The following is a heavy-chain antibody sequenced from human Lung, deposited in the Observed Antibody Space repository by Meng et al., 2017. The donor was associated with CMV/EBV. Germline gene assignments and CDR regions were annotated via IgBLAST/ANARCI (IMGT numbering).Heavy chain of an antibody. V-gene: IGHV4-34*10. CDR2: ISQSERT. Sequence: ESLKISCSVSGGSLRGVYWSWIRQPPGKGLEWIGEISQSERTNYSPSLKSRLTMSIHTSEKRFSLQLNSVTAADTAVYYCARQGRVYFDDWGQGVLVTVSS. CDR1: GGSLRGVY. J-gene: IGHJ4*02. CDR3: ARQGRVYFDD.